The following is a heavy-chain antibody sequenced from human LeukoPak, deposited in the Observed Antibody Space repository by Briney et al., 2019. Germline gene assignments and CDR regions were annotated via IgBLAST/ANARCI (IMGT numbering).Heavy chain of an antibody. CDR1: GWSFSGGYY. V-gene: IGHV4-34*01. D-gene: IGHD2-15*01. Sequence: SETLSLTCAVHGWSFSGGYYWSWIRQSPGKGLEWIGEINHVGHTNYNPPLKSRATISTDSSKTQFSLKLSSVTAADTAVYYCAVGYCSGGSCYNDPKDDYWGQGTLVTVSS. CDR2: INHVGHT. CDR3: AVGYCSGGSCYNDPKDDY. J-gene: IGHJ4*02.